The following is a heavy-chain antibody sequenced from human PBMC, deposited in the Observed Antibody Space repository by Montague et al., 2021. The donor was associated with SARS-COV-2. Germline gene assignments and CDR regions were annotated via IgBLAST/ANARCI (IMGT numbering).Heavy chain of an antibody. CDR2: TYYRSKWYN. J-gene: IGHJ6*02. D-gene: IGHD3-10*01. CDR3: TSGREGNYSVMDV. CDR1: GDSVSSNSAT. V-gene: IGHV6-1*01. Sequence: CAISGDSVSSNSATWNWVRQSPSRGLEWLGRTYYRSKWYNDYAVSVRGRVTINPDTSKNQFSLQLNSVTPEYTAIYYCTSGREGNYSVMDVWGQGTTVTVSS.